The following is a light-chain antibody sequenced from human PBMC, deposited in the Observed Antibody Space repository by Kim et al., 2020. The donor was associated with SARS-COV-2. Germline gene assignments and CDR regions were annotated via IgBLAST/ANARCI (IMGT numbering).Light chain of an antibody. CDR2: QDS. J-gene: IGLJ2*01. CDR1: KLGDKY. V-gene: IGLV3-1*01. CDR3: QAWDSSTVV. Sequence: SVSQGQTARITCSGDKLGDKYACWYQQKPGKSPVLVIYQDSKRPSGIPERFSGSNSGNTATLTISGTQAMDEADYYCQAWDSSTVVFGGGTQLTVL.